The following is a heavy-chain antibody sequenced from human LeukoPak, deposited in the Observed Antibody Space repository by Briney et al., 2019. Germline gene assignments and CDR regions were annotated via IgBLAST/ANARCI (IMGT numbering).Heavy chain of an antibody. CDR3: ARWRGYSYGYYP. V-gene: IGHV4-34*01. CDR2: INHSGST. CDR1: GGSFSGYY. Sequence: SETLSLTCTVSGGSFSGYYWSWIRQPPGKGLEWIGEINHSGSTNYNPSLKSRVTISVDTSKNQFSLKLSSVTAADTAVYYCARWRGYSYGYYPWGQGTLVTVSS. J-gene: IGHJ5*02. D-gene: IGHD5-18*01.